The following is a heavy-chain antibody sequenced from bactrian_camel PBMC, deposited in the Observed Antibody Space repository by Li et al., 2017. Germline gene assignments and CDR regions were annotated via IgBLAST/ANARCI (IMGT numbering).Heavy chain of an antibody. Sequence: HVQLVESGGGSVQVGGSLRLSCIASGFTRAGADMGWYRQAPGNECESVSTITDDGHTFYTDSVKGRFIISQDTAKSTLDLQMNSLKPEDSATYYCAIDGWGLGSETYKIWGQGTQVTVS. CDR3: AIDGWGLGSETYKI. V-gene: IGHV3S55*01. D-gene: IGHD1*01. CDR2: ITDDGHT. CDR1: GFTRAGAD. J-gene: IGHJ4*01.